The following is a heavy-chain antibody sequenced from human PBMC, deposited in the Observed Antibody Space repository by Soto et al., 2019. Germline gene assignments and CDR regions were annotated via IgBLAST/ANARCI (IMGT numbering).Heavy chain of an antibody. V-gene: IGHV3-48*01. CDR1: GLTFGSYS. D-gene: IGHD4-4*01. J-gene: IGHJ4*01. CDR3: SRAPPLPSNLDY. CDR2: ISSSSSTI. Sequence: GGSLRLSCAASGLTFGSYSMNWVGQAPGKGLEWVSYISSSSSTIYYADSVKGRFTISRDNAKNSLYLQMNSLRAEDTAFYYCSRAPPLPSNLDYWGHRTLVTVSS.